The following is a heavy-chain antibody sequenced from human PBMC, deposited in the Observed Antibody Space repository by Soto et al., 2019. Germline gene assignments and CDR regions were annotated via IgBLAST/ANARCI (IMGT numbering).Heavy chain of an antibody. V-gene: IGHV3-72*01. CDR3: ARGNRAFDI. CDR1: GFTFRDHY. J-gene: IGHJ3*02. Sequence: EVQLVESGGGLVQPGGSLRLSCAASGFTFRDHYMDWVRQAPGKGLEWVGRIRNKANSYTTEYAASVKGRFTISRDESKHPLYLQMNSLKAVDTAVYYCARGNRAFDIWGQGTLVTVSS. CDR2: IRNKANSYTT.